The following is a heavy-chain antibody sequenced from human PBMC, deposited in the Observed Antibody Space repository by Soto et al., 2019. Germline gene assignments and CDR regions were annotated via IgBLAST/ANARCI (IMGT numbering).Heavy chain of an antibody. V-gene: IGHV1-69*06. J-gene: IGHJ3*02. D-gene: IGHD3-10*01. CDR3: ARDGYYYGSGSGTPLLQFDI. CDR2: IIPIFGTA. Sequence: ASLQVSCKASGGTFSSYAISWVRQAPGQGLEWMGGIIPIFGTANYAQKFQGRVTITADKSTSTVYLELSSLRSEDTAVYYCARDGYYYGSGSGTPLLQFDIWG. CDR1: GGTFSSYA.